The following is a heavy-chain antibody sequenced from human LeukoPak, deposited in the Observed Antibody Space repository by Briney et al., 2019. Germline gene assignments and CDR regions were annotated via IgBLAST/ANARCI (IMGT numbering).Heavy chain of an antibody. CDR3: ARDRSMVRGVISYFDY. CDR2: ISYDGSNK. CDR1: GFTFSSYA. J-gene: IGHJ4*02. D-gene: IGHD3-10*01. Sequence: GGSLRLSCAASGFTFSSYAMHWVRRAPGKGLEWVAVISYDGSNKYYADSVKGRFTISRDNSKNTLYLQMNSLRAEDTAVYYCARDRSMVRGVISYFDYWGQGTLVTVSS. V-gene: IGHV3-30-3*01.